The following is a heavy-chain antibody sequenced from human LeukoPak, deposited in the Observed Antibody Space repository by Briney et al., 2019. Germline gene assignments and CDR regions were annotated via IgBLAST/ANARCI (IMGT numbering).Heavy chain of an antibody. CDR3: ARGYPWGSGPYPYYFDY. V-gene: IGHV4-34*01. CDR2: INHSGST. J-gene: IGHJ4*02. D-gene: IGHD6-19*01. Sequence: SETLSLTCAVYGGSFSGYYWSWIRQPPGKGLEWIGEINHSGSTNYNPSPKSRVTISVDTSKNQFSLKLSSVTAADTAVYYCARGYPWGSGPYPYYFDYWGQGTLVTVSS. CDR1: GGSFSGYY.